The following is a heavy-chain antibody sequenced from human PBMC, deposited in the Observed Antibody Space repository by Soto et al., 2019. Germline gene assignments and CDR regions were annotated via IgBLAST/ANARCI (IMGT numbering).Heavy chain of an antibody. Sequence: SETLSLTCTVSGGSISGGGYYWSWIRQHPGKGLEWIGYIYYSGSTYYNPSLKSRVTISLDTSKSQFSLKLSSVTAADTAVYYCARDLMVRGVTRHGMDVWGQGTTLTVSS. J-gene: IGHJ6*02. CDR1: GGSISGGGYY. V-gene: IGHV4-31*03. CDR3: ARDLMVRGVTRHGMDV. D-gene: IGHD3-10*01. CDR2: IYYSGST.